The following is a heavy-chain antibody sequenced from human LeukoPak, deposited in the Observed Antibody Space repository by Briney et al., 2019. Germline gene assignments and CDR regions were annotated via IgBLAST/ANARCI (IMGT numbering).Heavy chain of an antibody. CDR2: IYTSGST. CDR3: ARASYSYDINGWVPFDY. Sequence: PSETLSLTCTVSGGFISSYYWSWIRQPAGKGLEWIGRIYTSGSTNYNPSLKSRVTISVDTSKNQFSLKLSSVTAADTAVYYCARASYSYDINGWVPFDYWGQGTLVTVSS. V-gene: IGHV4-4*07. D-gene: IGHD3-22*01. J-gene: IGHJ4*02. CDR1: GGFISSYY.